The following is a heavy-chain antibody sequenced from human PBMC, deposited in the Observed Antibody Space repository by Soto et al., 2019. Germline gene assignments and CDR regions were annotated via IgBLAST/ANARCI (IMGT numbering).Heavy chain of an antibody. CDR1: GFTFSSYA. CDR2: ISGSGGST. J-gene: IGHJ3*01. V-gene: IGHV3-23*01. CDR3: VRGPGAYVYFGFDV. Sequence: EVQLLEAGGGLVQPGGSLSLSCAASGFTFSSYAMSWVRQAPGKGLEWVSAISGSGGSTYYADSVKGRFTISRDNSKNTLYLQMNSLRAEDTAVYYCVRGPGAYVYFGFDVWGQGTMVTVSS. D-gene: IGHD3-9*01.